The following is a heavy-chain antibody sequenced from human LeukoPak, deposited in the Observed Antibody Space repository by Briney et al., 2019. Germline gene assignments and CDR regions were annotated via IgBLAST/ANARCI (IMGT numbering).Heavy chain of an antibody. V-gene: IGHV4-34*01. D-gene: IGHD1-7*01. CDR1: GGSFSGYY. J-gene: IGHJ4*02. CDR2: INHSGTT. Sequence: KASETLSLTCTVYGGSFSGYYWSWIRQPPGKGLEWIGEINHSGTTNYNPSLKSRVTISVDPSKNQFSLKLSSVTAADTAVYYCARGKPLNSCFDYWGQGTLVTVSS. CDR3: ARGKPLNSCFDY.